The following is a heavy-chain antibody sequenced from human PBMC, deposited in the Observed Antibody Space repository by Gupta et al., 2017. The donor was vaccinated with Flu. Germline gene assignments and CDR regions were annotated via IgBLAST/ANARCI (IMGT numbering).Heavy chain of an antibody. V-gene: IGHV5-51*01. J-gene: IGHJ3*01. CDR3: ARIQKLYSSAPDDAFDL. Sequence: EVRLAQSGAEVKTPGESLKFYCQGSGYSCARYWIAWVLQLPGKGPEWMGAVWPFDNADIYSSFCNGQVSISVAKSISTAFLTWSRLEGSVTAIYYCARIQKLYSSAPDDAFDLWGQGTVVAVSS. CDR2: VWPFDNAD. CDR1: GYSCARYW. D-gene: IGHD6-25*01.